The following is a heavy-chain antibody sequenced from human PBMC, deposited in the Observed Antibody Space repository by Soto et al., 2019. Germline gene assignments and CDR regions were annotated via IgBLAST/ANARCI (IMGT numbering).Heavy chain of an antibody. V-gene: IGHV1-8*01. J-gene: IGHJ6*02. CDR3: VRGRRDAWLPRASYYYYGMDV. CDR2: MNPNSGNT. D-gene: IGHD6-19*01. CDR1: GYTFTSYD. Sequence: ASVKVSCKASGYTFTSYDINWVRQATGQGLEWMGWMNPNSGNTGYAQKFQGRVTMTRNTSISTAYMELSSLRSEDTAVYYCVRGRRDAWLPRASYYYYGMDVWGQGTTVTVS.